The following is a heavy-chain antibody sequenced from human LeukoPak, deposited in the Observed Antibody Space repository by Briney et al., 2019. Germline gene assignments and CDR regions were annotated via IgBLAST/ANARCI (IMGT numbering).Heavy chain of an antibody. J-gene: IGHJ3*02. CDR2: IYYSGST. CDR1: GGSISSYY. CDR3: ARDKDYFDSGGALDI. V-gene: IGHV4-59*01. D-gene: IGHD3-22*01. Sequence: SETLSLTCTVSGGSISSYYWNWIRQPPGKGLEWIGYIYYSGSTNYNPSLKSRVTISLDTSKNQFSLKLSSVTAADTAVYYCARDKDYFDSGGALDIWGQGTMVTVSS.